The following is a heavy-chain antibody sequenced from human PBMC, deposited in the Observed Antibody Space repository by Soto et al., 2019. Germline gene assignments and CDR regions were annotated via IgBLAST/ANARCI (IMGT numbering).Heavy chain of an antibody. CDR1: GYTFTSYG. CDR3: ARQITMIVVVHPYSYGMDV. J-gene: IGHJ6*02. D-gene: IGHD3-22*01. Sequence: ASVKVSCKASGYTFTSYGISWVRQAPGQGLEWMGWISAYNGNTNYAQKLQGRVTMTTDTSTSTAYMELRSLRSDDTAVYYCARQITMIVVVHPYSYGMDVWGQGITVTVSS. CDR2: ISAYNGNT. V-gene: IGHV1-18*01.